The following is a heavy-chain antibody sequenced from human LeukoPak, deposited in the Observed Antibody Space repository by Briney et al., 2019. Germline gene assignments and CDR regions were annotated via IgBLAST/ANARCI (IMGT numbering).Heavy chain of an antibody. V-gene: IGHV4-59*08. J-gene: IGHJ6*02. D-gene: IGHD2-15*01. CDR2: IYYSGST. CDR1: GGSISSYY. Sequence: SETLSLTCTVSGGSISSYYWSWIRQPPGRGLEWIGYIYYSGSTNYNPSLKSRVTISVDTSKNQFSLKLSSVTAADTAVYYCARHRYCSGGSCYSYPYYYYYYGMDVWGQGTTVTVSS. CDR3: ARHRYCSGGSCYSYPYYYYYYGMDV.